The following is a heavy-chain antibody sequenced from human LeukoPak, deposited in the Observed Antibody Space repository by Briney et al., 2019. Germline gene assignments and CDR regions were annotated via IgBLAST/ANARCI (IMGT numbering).Heavy chain of an antibody. Sequence: PSETLSLTCAVYGGSFSGYYWSWIRQPPGKGLEWIGEINHSGRTNYNPSLKSRATISVDTSKNHFSLKLSSVTAADTAVYYCARDTVDTAHWYFDLWGRGTLVTVSS. CDR1: GGSFSGYY. D-gene: IGHD5-18*01. V-gene: IGHV4-34*01. CDR3: ARDTVDTAHWYFDL. CDR2: INHSGRT. J-gene: IGHJ2*01.